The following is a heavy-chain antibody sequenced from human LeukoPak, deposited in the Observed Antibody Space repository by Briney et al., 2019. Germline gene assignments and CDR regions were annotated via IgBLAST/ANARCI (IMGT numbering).Heavy chain of an antibody. Sequence: GASVKVFCKASGYTFTVYYMHWVRQAPGQGLEWMGWINPNSGGTNYAQKFQGRVTMTRDTSISTAYMELSRLRSDDTAVYYCALSSGGLDFQHWGQGTLVTVSS. CDR2: INPNSGGT. V-gene: IGHV1-2*02. CDR3: ALSSGGLDFQH. J-gene: IGHJ1*01. CDR1: GYTFTVYY. D-gene: IGHD2-15*01.